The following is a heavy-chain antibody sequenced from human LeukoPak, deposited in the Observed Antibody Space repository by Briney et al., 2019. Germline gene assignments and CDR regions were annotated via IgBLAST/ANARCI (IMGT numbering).Heavy chain of an antibody. Sequence: SETLSLTCSVSGGSISSTTYYWGWIRQPPGKGLEWIGIIYYSGSTYHNSSLKSRVTISVDTSENQSSLKLNSVTAADTAVYYCARLYSSGWTPPRYWYFDLWGRGTLVTVSS. CDR1: GGSISSTTYY. CDR3: ARLYSSGWTPPRYWYFDL. D-gene: IGHD6-19*01. CDR2: IYYSGST. V-gene: IGHV4-39*01. J-gene: IGHJ2*01.